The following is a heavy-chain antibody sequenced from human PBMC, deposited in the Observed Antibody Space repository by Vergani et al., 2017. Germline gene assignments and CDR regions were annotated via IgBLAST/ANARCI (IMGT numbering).Heavy chain of an antibody. D-gene: IGHD6-19*01. Sequence: QLQLQESGPGLVKPSATLSLTCSVSGAPIRSSNYYWGWIRQPPGKGLEWIASIYYSGSTYYNPSIKSRVTISVDTSKNQFSLKLSSVSAADPAVYFCARHSPVEWLVKLGWIDPGGQGILVTVSS. CDR3: ARHSPVEWLVKLGWIDP. J-gene: IGHJ5*02. CDR1: GAPIRSSNYY. CDR2: IYYSGST. V-gene: IGHV4-39*01.